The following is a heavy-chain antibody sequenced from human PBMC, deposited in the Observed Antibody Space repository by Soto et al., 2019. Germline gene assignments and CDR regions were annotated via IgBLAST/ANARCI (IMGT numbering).Heavy chain of an antibody. CDR2: INHSGST. D-gene: IGHD2-15*01. CDR3: ARLDRYCSGGSCYSGDKYYFDY. V-gene: IGHV4-34*01. CDR1: GGSFSGYY. Sequence: QVQLQQWGAGLLKPSETLSLTCAVYGGSFSGYYWSWIRQPPGKGLEWFGEINHSGSTNYNPSLKSRVTISVDTSKNQFSLKLSSVTAADTAVYYCARLDRYCSGGSCYSGDKYYFDYWGQGTLVTVSS. J-gene: IGHJ4*02.